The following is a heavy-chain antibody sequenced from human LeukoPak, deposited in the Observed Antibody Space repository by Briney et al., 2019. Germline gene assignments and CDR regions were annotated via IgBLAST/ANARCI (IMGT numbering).Heavy chain of an antibody. J-gene: IGHJ4*02. CDR2: IYYSGNT. V-gene: IGHV4-39*01. CDR3: ARQTGSGLFILP. CDR1: AVSISSSNSY. Sequence: SETLSLTCTVSAVSISSSNSYWGWIRQPPGKGLEWIGSIYYSGNTYYNASLKSQVSISIDTSKNQFSLRLTSVTAADTAVYYCARQTGSGLFILPGGQGTLVTVPS. D-gene: IGHD3/OR15-3a*01.